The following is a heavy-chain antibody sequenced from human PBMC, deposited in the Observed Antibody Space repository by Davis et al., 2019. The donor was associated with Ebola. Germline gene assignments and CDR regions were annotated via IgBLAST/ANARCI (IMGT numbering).Heavy chain of an antibody. D-gene: IGHD2/OR15-2a*01. CDR1: GFTFDDYA. V-gene: IGHV3-9*01. CDR2: INWDSSSR. CDR3: AKAPFLEGAFDM. Sequence: SLKISCAASGFTFDDYAMHWVRQVPGKGLEWVSGINWDSSSRVYVDSMKGRFTISRDNAKNSLSLQMNSLRTEDTALYYCAKAPFLEGAFDMWGQGTMVTVSS. J-gene: IGHJ3*02.